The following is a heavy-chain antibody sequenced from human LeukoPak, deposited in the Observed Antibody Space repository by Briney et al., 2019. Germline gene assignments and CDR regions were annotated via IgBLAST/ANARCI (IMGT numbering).Heavy chain of an antibody. D-gene: IGHD3-3*01. CDR3: ARYGYDFWSGYYPSNWFDP. CDR2: IYYSGST. J-gene: IGHJ5*02. V-gene: IGHV4-59*01. Sequence: SETLSLTCTVSGGSISSYYWSWIRQPPGKGLEWIGYIYYSGSTNYNPSLKSRVTISVDTSKNQFSLKLSSVTAADTAVYYCARYGYDFWSGYYPSNWFDPWGQGTLVTVSS. CDR1: GGSISSYY.